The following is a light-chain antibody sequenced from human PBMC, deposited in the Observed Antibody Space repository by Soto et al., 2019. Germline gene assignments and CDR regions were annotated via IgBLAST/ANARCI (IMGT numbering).Light chain of an antibody. CDR2: GNS. CDR1: SSNIGAGYD. J-gene: IGLJ1*01. CDR3: QSYDSSLSGWV. V-gene: IGLV1-40*01. Sequence: QSVLTQPASVSGSPGQSITISCTGSSSNIGAGYDVHWYQQLPGTAPKLLIYGNSNRPSGVPDRFSGSKSGTSASLAITGLQAEDEADYYCQSYDSSLSGWVFGTGTKLTVL.